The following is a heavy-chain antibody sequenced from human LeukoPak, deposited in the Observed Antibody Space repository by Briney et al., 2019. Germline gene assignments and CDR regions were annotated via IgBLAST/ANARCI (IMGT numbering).Heavy chain of an antibody. Sequence: ASVKVSCKASGYTFTSYGISWVRQAPGQGLEWMGIINPSGGSTSYAQKFQGRVTMTRDTSTSTVYMELSSLRSEDTAVYYCARVVGKAARQDYWGQGTLVTVSS. D-gene: IGHD6-6*01. V-gene: IGHV1-46*01. CDR1: GYTFTSYG. CDR3: ARVVGKAARQDY. CDR2: INPSGGST. J-gene: IGHJ4*02.